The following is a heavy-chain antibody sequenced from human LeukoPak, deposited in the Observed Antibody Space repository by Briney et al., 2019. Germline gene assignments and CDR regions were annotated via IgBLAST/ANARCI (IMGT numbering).Heavy chain of an antibody. D-gene: IGHD5-24*01. CDR2: IYYSVRT. J-gene: IGHJ6*03. V-gene: IGHV4-59*01. Sequence: SETLSLTCTVYGGSFSGYYWSWIRQPPGKGLEWIGYIYYSVRTNYNPSLKSRVTISVDMPNNQFSLKMSSVTAADTAVYYCARTGDGYNYYNYYYMDVWGKGTTVTVTS. CDR1: GGSFSGYY. CDR3: ARTGDGYNYYNYYYMDV.